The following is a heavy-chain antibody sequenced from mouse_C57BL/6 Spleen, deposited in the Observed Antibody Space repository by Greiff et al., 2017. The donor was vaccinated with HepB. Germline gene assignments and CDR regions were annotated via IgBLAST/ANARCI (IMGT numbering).Heavy chain of an antibody. V-gene: IGHV1-19*01. CDR1: GYTFTDYY. D-gene: IGHD2-2*01. Sequence: EVQLQQSGPVLVKPGASVKMSCKASGYTFTDYYMNWVKQSHGKSLEWIGVINPYNGGTSYNQKFKGKATLTVDKSSSTAYMERNSLTSEDSAVYDCARNGLRPDFDYWGQGTTLTVSS. J-gene: IGHJ2*01. CDR3: ARNGLRPDFDY. CDR2: INPYNGGT.